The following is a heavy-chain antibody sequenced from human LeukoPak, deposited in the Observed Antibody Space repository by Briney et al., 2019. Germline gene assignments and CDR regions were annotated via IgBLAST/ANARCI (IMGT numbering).Heavy chain of an antibody. V-gene: IGHV5-51*01. J-gene: IGHJ6*02. D-gene: IGHD6-19*01. CDR2: IYPGDSDT. CDR1: GYSFTSYW. Sequence: KGGESLKISCKGSGYSFTSYWIGWVRQLPGKGLEWMGIIYPGDSDTRYSPSFQGQVTISADKSISTAYLQWSSLKASDTAMYYCARVVCSSGWYGSYYYYYGMDVWGQGTTVTVSS. CDR3: ARVVCSSGWYGSYYYYYGMDV.